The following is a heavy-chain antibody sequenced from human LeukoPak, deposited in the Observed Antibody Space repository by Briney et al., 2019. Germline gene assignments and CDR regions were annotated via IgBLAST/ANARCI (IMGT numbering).Heavy chain of an antibody. CDR1: GGPISSGGYY. V-gene: IGHV4-31*03. J-gene: IGHJ5*02. CDR3: ARDSDYYDSSGYYYSNWFDP. CDR2: IYYSGST. Sequence: SETLSLTCTVSGGPISSGGYYWSWIRQHPGKGLEWIGYIYYSGSTYYNPSLKSRVTISVDTSKNQFSLKLSSVTAADTAVYYCARDSDYYDSSGYYYSNWFDPWGQGTLVTVSS. D-gene: IGHD3-22*01.